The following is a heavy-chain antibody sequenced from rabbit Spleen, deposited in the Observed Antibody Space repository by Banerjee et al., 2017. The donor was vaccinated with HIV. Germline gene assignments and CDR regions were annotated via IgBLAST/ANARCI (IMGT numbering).Heavy chain of an antibody. CDR3: ARGFYTYDDYANFYGYYFNL. J-gene: IGHJ4*01. CDR1: GFDLSSYQY. V-gene: IGHV1S40*01. D-gene: IGHD2-1*01. Sequence: QSLEESGGDLVQPEGSLTLTCKVSGFDLSSYQYMCWVRQAPGKGLEWIGCIDSSSGNTHYGSWAKGRFTISKTSSTTMTLQMTSLTAADTATYFCARGFYTYDDYANFYGYYFNLWGQGTLVTVS. CDR2: IDSSSGNT.